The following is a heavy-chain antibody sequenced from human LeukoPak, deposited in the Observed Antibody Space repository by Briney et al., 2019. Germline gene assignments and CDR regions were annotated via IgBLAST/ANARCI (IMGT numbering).Heavy chain of an antibody. Sequence: GGSLRLSCAASGFTLSNYAMSWVRQAPGKGLEWVSAVTGSGGNTYYADSVKGRFTISRDNSKNTVFLQMNSLRAEDTAVYYCAKWGDYDVLTGYYVSDYWGQGTLVTVSS. D-gene: IGHD3-9*01. J-gene: IGHJ4*02. CDR1: GFTLSNYA. CDR3: AKWGDYDVLTGYYVSDY. V-gene: IGHV3-23*01. CDR2: VTGSGGNT.